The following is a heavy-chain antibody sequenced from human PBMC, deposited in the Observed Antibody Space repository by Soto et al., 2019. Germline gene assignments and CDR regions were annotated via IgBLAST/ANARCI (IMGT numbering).Heavy chain of an antibody. V-gene: IGHV4-4*07. CDR2: IYTSGST. D-gene: IGHD3-10*01. CDR1: GGSISSYY. CDR3: ARDRNYYGSGSPWDENWFDP. Sequence: PSETLSLTCTVSGGSISSYYWSWIRQPAGKGLEWIGRIYTSGSTNYNPSLKSRVTMSVDTSKNQFSLKLSSVTAADTAVYYCARDRNYYGSGSPWDENWFDPWGQGTLVTVSS. J-gene: IGHJ5*02.